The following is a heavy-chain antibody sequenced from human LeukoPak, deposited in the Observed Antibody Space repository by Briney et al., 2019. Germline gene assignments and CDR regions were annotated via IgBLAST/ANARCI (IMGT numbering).Heavy chain of an antibody. J-gene: IGHJ6*02. CDR3: ARHELNDFWSGYSSRNYYYGMDV. CDR1: GGSISNYY. CDR2: VYYSGST. V-gene: IGHV4-59*08. Sequence: SETLSLTCTISGGSISNYYWSWIRQPPGKGLEWIAYVYYSGSTSYSPSLKSRVSISVDASKNQFSLKLSSVTAADTAVYYCARHELNDFWSGYSSRNYYYGMDVWGQGTTVTVSS. D-gene: IGHD3-3*01.